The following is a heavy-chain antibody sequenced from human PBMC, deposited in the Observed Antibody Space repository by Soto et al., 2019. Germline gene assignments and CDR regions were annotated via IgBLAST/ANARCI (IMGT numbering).Heavy chain of an antibody. V-gene: IGHV1-69*04. J-gene: IGHJ4*02. CDR3: VRDSPIGSTYSGYDGIDY. Sequence: GASVKVSCKASGYTFISYYMHWVRQAPGQGLEWMGRIIPLLDITNYAQKFQGRVTITEDKSTSTAYMELNSLRSEDTAVYYCVRDSPIGSTYSGYDGIDYWGQGTLVT. D-gene: IGHD5-12*01. CDR1: GYTFISYY. CDR2: IIPLLDIT.